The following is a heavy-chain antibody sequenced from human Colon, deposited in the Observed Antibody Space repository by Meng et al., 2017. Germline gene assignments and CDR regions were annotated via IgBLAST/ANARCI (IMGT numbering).Heavy chain of an antibody. CDR3: ASFKEQICSGRICDYAEYFEH. CDR1: GGPFSCYS. Sequence: QLGARSLTVSRALALTYLVDGGPFSCYSCVRTRQPPRKGLEWIGEINHSGGTFYDPSLNSRVTISLDTSNKQFSLKLTSVTAADTALYFCASFKEQICSGRICDYAEYFEHWGQGTLVTVSS. V-gene: IGHV4-34*02. CDR2: INHSGGT. J-gene: IGHJ1*01. D-gene: IGHD2-15*01.